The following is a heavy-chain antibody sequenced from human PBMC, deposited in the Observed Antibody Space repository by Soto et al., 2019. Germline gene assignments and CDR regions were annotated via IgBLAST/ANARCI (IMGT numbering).Heavy chain of an antibody. D-gene: IGHD4-17*01. CDR3: ARSLTVTRFDQ. Sequence: QVHLQESGPGLVKPSETLSLFCNVSGGSMSNNYWSWIRQAPGKGLEWIGYVFYTGSTNYNPSLTSRVTISVDTSKKYLSLRLSSVTAADTAVYYCARSLTVTRFDQWGQGTRVIVS. J-gene: IGHJ4*02. CDR2: VFYTGST. CDR1: GGSMSNNY. V-gene: IGHV4-59*01.